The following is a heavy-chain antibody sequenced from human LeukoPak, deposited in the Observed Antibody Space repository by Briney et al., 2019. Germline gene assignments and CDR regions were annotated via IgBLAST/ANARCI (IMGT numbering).Heavy chain of an antibody. D-gene: IGHD1-1*01. CDR1: GFTFSSYW. J-gene: IGHJ4*02. CDR3: AKDRRPYYFDY. V-gene: IGHV3-74*01. Sequence: GGSLRLSCAASGFTFSSYWMHWVRQAPGKGLVWVSRINSDGSWTSYADSVKGRFTISRDNSKNTLYLQMNSLRAEDTAVYYCAKDRRPYYFDYWGQGTLVTVSS. CDR2: INSDGSWT.